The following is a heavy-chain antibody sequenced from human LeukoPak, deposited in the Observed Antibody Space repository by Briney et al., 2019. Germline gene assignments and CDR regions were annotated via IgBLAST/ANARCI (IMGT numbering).Heavy chain of an antibody. CDR2: ISAYNGNT. Sequence: GASVKVSCKASGYTFTSYGISWVRQAPGQGLEWMGWISAYNGNTNYAQKLQGRVTMTTDTSTSTAYMELRSLRSDDTAVYYCARVGKYDILTGYYGLPDYWGQGTLVTVSS. CDR3: ARVGKYDILTGYYGLPDY. CDR1: GYTFTSYG. J-gene: IGHJ4*02. D-gene: IGHD3-9*01. V-gene: IGHV1-18*01.